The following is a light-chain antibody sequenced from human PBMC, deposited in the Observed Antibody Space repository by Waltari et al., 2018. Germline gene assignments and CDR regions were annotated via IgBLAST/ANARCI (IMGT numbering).Light chain of an antibody. J-gene: IGKJ4*01. CDR3: QQTYNAPLT. CDR2: SAS. V-gene: IGKV1-39*01. Sequence: DIQMTQSPSSLSTSVGDRVTITCRASQNIKKYLSWYQQKPGKAPNLRIYSASSLQSGVPSRFSGSGSGTDFTLTIISLQPEDFATYYCQQTYNAPLTFGGGTKVEIK. CDR1: QNIKKY.